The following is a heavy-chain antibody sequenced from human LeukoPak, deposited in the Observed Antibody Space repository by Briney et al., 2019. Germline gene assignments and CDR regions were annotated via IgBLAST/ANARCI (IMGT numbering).Heavy chain of an antibody. CDR2: ISYDGSNK. CDR1: GFTFSSYG. J-gene: IGHJ4*02. Sequence: GGSLRLSCAASGFTFSSYGMHWVRQAPGKGLEWVAVISYDGSNKYYADSVKGRFTISRGNSKNTLYLQMNSLRAEDTAIYYCAKDRSDNTTWYLGDYWGQGTLVAVSS. V-gene: IGHV3-30*18. D-gene: IGHD6-13*01. CDR3: AKDRSDNTTWYLGDY.